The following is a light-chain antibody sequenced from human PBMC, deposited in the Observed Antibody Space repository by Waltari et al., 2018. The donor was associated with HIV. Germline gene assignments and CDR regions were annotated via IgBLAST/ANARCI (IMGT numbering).Light chain of an antibody. CDR1: SGHSSYA. CDR3: QTWGTGFWV. V-gene: IGLV4-69*01. CDR2: LNSDGSH. J-gene: IGLJ3*02. Sequence: QLVLPQSPSASASLGASVKLTCTLSSGHSSYAIEWHQQQPEKGPRYLMKLNSDGSHSKGDGIPDRFSGSSSGAERYLTISSLQSEDEADYYCQTWGTGFWVFGGGTKLTVL.